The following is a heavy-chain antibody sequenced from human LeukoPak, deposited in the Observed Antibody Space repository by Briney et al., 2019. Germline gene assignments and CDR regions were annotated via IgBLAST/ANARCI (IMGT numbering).Heavy chain of an antibody. V-gene: IGHV4-34*01. Sequence: SETLSLTCAVNGGSFSGYYWSWIRQPPEKGLEWIGEINQSGSTKYNPSLKSRVTISEDTSKNQFSLKLSSVTAADTAVYYCARLGASTRQWLANYDDYWGQGTLVTVSS. CDR3: ARLGASTRQWLANYDDY. CDR2: INQSGST. J-gene: IGHJ4*02. CDR1: GGSFSGYY. D-gene: IGHD6-19*01.